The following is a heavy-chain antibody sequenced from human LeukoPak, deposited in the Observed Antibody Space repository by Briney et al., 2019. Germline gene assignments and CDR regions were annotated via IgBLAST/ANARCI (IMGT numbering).Heavy chain of an antibody. V-gene: IGHV4-39*07. CDR1: GGSISSSSYY. D-gene: IGHD6-19*01. Sequence: SETLSLTCTVSGGSISSSSYYWGWIRQPPGKGLEWIGSIYYSGSTYYNPSLKSRVTISVDTSKTQFSLKLSSVTAADTAVYYCASSGGEQWLGAFDIWGQGTMVTVSS. CDR2: IYYSGST. J-gene: IGHJ3*02. CDR3: ASSGGEQWLGAFDI.